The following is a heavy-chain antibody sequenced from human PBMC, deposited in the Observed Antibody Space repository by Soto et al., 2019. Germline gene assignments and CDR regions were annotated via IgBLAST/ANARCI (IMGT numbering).Heavy chain of an antibody. J-gene: IGHJ4*02. V-gene: IGHV4-34*01. CDR3: ARGRRMRY. Sequence: SETLSLTCAVYGGSFSGYYWSWIRQPPGKGLEWIGEINHSGSTNYNPSLKSRVTISVDTSKNQFSLKLSSVTAADTAVYYCARGRRMRYWGQGTLVTVSS. CDR2: INHSGST. CDR1: GGSFSGYY.